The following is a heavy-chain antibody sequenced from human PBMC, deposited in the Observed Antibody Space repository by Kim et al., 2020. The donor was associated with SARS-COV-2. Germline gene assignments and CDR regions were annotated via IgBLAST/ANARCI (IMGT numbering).Heavy chain of an antibody. Sequence: YADSVRGRFTISRDYSENKVYLHMDSLYAGDTAVYYCARPSSSHFDFWGQGTLVSVSS. V-gene: IGHV3-33*01. D-gene: IGHD3-10*01. J-gene: IGHJ4*02. CDR3: ARPSSSHFDF.